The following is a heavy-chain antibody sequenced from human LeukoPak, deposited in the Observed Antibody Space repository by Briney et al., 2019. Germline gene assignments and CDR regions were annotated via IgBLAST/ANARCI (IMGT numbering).Heavy chain of an antibody. D-gene: IGHD3/OR15-3a*01. CDR1: GYTFSNYA. CDR3: AKGGDYDGWTGDYFPDY. CDR2: ILGSGGST. V-gene: IGHV3-23*01. J-gene: IGHJ4*02. Sequence: TGGSLRLSCAASGYTFSNYAMSWVRQAPGKGREWVSAILGSGGSTYYADSVKGRFTVSRDNSKSTLYLQMNSQRAEDTAIYYYAKGGDYDGWTGDYFPDYWGQGTLVTVSS.